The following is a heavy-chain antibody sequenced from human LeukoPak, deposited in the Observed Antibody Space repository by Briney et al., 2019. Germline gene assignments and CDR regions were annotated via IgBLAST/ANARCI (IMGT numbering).Heavy chain of an antibody. J-gene: IGHJ4*02. D-gene: IGHD3-22*01. CDR1: GFTFSSYA. V-gene: IGHV3-23*01. Sequence: GGSLRLSCAASGFTFSSYAMSWVRQAPGKGLEWVSAISGSGSNTYYADSVKGRFTISRDNSKNTLYLQMNSLRTEDTAVYYCAKEPQIDRRPDYWGQGTLVTVSS. CDR3: AKEPQIDRRPDY. CDR2: ISGSGSNT.